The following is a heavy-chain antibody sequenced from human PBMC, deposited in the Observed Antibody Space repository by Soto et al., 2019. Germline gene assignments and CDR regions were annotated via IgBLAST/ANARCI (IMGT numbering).Heavy chain of an antibody. CDR2: IIPIFGTA. V-gene: IGHV1-69*13. CDR3: VRQEAIVVEAGVLYYYYGMDV. J-gene: IGHJ6*02. D-gene: IGHD2-21*01. CDR1: GGTFSSYA. Sequence: ASVKVSCKASGGTFSSYAISWVRQAPGQGLEWMGGIIPIFGTANYAQKFQGRVTITADESTSTAYMELSSLRSEDTAVYYCVRQEAIVVEAGVLYYYYGMDVWGQGTTVTVSS.